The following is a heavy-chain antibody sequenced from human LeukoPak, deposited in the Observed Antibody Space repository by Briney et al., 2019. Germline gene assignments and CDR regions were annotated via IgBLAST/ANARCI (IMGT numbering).Heavy chain of an antibody. CDR1: GYTFTSYG. V-gene: IGHV1-18*01. CDR2: ISAYNGNT. D-gene: IGHD6-19*01. Sequence: ASVKVSCKASGYTFTSYGISWVRQSPGQGLEWMRWISAYNGNTNYAQKLQGRVTMTTDTSTSTGYMELRSLISDDTGLYYCARDSKPTTVAGGPDYWGQGTLVTVSS. CDR3: ARDSKPTTVAGGPDY. J-gene: IGHJ4*02.